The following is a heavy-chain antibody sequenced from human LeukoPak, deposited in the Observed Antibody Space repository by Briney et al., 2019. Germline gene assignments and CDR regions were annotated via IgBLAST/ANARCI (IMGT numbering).Heavy chain of an antibody. V-gene: IGHV4-61*01. CDR3: AGSTAQWELPAAPFDY. CDR2: VYYSGST. CDR1: GGSFSSGSYY. J-gene: IGHJ4*02. Sequence: PSETLSLTCTVSGGSFSSGSYYWSWIRQPPGKGLEWIGYVYYSGSTNYNPSLKSRVTISVDTSKNQFSLKLSSVTAADTAVYYCAGSTAQWELPAAPFDYWGQGTLVTVSS. D-gene: IGHD1-26*01.